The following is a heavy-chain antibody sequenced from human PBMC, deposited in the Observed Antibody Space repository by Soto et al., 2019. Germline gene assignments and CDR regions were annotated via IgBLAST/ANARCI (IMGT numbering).Heavy chain of an antibody. Sequence: GGSLRLSCAASGFRFSSYAMSWVRQAPGKGLEWVSVISGSGGGTYYADSVKGRFTISRDNSKNTLYLQMDSLRAEDTAVYYCAKDEYTSGWYISYLFDSWGQGTLVTVSS. CDR1: GFRFSSYA. V-gene: IGHV3-23*01. D-gene: IGHD6-19*01. CDR2: ISGSGGGT. CDR3: AKDEYTSGWYISYLFDS. J-gene: IGHJ4*02.